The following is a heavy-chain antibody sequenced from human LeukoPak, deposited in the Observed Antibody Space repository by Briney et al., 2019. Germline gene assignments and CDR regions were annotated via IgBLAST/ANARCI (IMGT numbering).Heavy chain of an antibody. CDR3: ARTMAAAASRDY. D-gene: IGHD6-13*01. V-gene: IGHV4-59*01. J-gene: IGHJ4*02. Sequence: SETLSLTCTVSGGSISSYYWSWIRQPPGKGLEWIGYIYYSGSTNYNPSLKSRVTISVDTSKNQFSLKLSSVTAADTAVYYCARTMAAAASRDYWGQGTLLTVSS. CDR1: GGSISSYY. CDR2: IYYSGST.